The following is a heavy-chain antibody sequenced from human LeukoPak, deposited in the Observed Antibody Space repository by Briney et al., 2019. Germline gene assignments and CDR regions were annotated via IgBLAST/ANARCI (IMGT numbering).Heavy chain of an antibody. V-gene: IGHV4-59*01. Sequence: PSETLSLTCAVYGGSFSGYYWSWIRQPPGKGLEWIGYIYYSGSTNYNPSLKSRVTISVDTSKNQFSLKLSSVTAADTAVYYCAREFEYYDFWSGYSGYYYYMDVWGKGTTVTVSS. CDR3: AREFEYYDFWSGYSGYYYYMDV. D-gene: IGHD3-3*01. J-gene: IGHJ6*03. CDR2: IYYSGST. CDR1: GGSFSGYY.